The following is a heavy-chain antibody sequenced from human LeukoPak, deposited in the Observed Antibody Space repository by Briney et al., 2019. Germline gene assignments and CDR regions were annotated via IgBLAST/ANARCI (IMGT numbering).Heavy chain of an antibody. V-gene: IGHV3-7*03. CDR2: IKEDGSLT. D-gene: IGHD5-24*01. CDR1: GFNFGSHC. CDR3: VRDGYNQNRFDY. Sequence: GGSLRLSCAASGFNFGSHCMNWVRQAPGKGLEWVANIKEDGSLTYYLDSVRGRFSISRDNTKKSLYLQMNSLRVEDTAVYFCVRDGYNQNRFDYWGQGTLITVSS. J-gene: IGHJ4*02.